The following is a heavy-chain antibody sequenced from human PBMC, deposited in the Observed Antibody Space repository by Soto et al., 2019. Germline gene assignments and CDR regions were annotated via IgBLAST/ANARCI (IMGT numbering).Heavy chain of an antibody. CDR3: ARGPLDRPPYFDY. CDR1: GYTFTNYA. CDR2: INAGNGNT. Sequence: ASVKVSCKASGYTFTNYAMHWVRQAPGQRLEWMGWINAGNGNTKYSQKFQGRVTITRDTSASTAYMELSSLRSDDTAVYYCARGPLDRPPYFDYWGQGTLVTVFS. J-gene: IGHJ4*02. V-gene: IGHV1-3*01.